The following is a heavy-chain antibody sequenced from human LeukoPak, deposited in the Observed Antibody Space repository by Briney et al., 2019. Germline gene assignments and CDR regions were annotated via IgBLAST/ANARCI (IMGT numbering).Heavy chain of an antibody. Sequence: PGRSLRLSCAASGFTFSSYGMHWVRQAPGKGLEWVAVIWFDGTNKYYADSVKGRFTISRDNSKNTLYLQMNSLRAEDTAVYYCARDRPLQGLDYWGQGTLVTVSS. CDR2: IWFDGTNK. CDR3: ARDRPLQGLDY. J-gene: IGHJ4*02. V-gene: IGHV3-33*01. D-gene: IGHD5-24*01. CDR1: GFTFSSYG.